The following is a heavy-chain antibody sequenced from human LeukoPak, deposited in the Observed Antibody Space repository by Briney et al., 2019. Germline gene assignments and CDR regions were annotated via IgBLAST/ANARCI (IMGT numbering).Heavy chain of an antibody. CDR2: IRYDGSNK. D-gene: IGHD3-10*01. CDR3: AKGWFGELPFDY. J-gene: IGHJ4*02. Sequence: GGSLRLSCAASGFTFSSYGMHWVRQAPGKGLEWVAFIRYDGSNKYYADSAKGRFTISRDNSKNTLYLQMNSLRAEDTAVYYCAKGWFGELPFDYWGQGTLVTVSS. V-gene: IGHV3-30*02. CDR1: GFTFSSYG.